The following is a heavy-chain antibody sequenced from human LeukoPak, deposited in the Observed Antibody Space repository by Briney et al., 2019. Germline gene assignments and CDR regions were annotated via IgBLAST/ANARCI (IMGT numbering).Heavy chain of an antibody. CDR2: ISYDGSNK. V-gene: IGHV3-30*18. J-gene: IGHJ4*02. D-gene: IGHD3-22*01. CDR3: AKDGSGYGYFDY. Sequence: GGSLRLSCAASGFTFSSYGMHWVRQAPGKGLEWVAVISYDGSNKYYADSAKGRFTISRDNSKNTLYLQMNSLRAEDTAVYYCAKDGSGYGYFDYWGQGTLVTVSS. CDR1: GFTFSSYG.